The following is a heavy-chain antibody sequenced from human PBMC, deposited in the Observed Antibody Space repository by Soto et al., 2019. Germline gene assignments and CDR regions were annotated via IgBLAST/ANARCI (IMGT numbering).Heavy chain of an antibody. CDR1: GFTFSSYA. V-gene: IGHV3-23*01. CDR2: ISYGGSNT. J-gene: IGHJ4*02. Sequence: GGSLRLSCAASGFTFSSYAMSWVRQAPGKGLEWVAAISYGGSNTYYADSVKGRFTISRDNSKNTLYLQMNSLRAEDTAVYYCAKGYYDILTGPFFDYWGQGTLVTVSS. CDR3: AKGYYDILTGPFFDY. D-gene: IGHD3-9*01.